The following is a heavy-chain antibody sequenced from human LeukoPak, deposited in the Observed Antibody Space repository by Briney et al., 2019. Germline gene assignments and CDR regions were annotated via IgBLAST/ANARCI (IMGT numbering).Heavy chain of an antibody. CDR1: GHPDNSGLYH. J-gene: IGHJ5*02. D-gene: IGHD5-24*01. V-gene: IGHV4-61*02. CDR2: IYMNGNT. Sequence: NPSETLSLTCTLSGHPDNSGLYHWSWIRKPAGKGLERSGRIYMNGNTNDNPSLKSRVTISIDTSKNQFSLKLTSVTAADTAVYYCAQGGATISVDNYFDPWGRGTLVTVSS. CDR3: AQGGATISVDNYFDP.